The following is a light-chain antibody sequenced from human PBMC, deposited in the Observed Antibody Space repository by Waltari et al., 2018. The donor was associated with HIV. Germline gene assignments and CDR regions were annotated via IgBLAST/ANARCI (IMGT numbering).Light chain of an antibody. J-gene: IGKJ4*01. CDR1: QSVRSAS. CDR3: QQYAASPLP. CDR2: GAS. Sequence: EIVLTQSPGTLSLSPGERATLSCRDSQSVRSASLAWYQQKPGQAPRLLIYGASSRAPGIPDRFSGSGAVTDFILTISRLEPEDCAVYYCQQYAASPLPFGGGTKVEIK. V-gene: IGKV3-20*01.